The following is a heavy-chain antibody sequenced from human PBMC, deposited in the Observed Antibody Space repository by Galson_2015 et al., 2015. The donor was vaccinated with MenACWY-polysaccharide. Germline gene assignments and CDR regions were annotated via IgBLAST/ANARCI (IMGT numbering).Heavy chain of an antibody. CDR2: ISGSGGST. CDR3: AKDKFPYEVRTPYYFDY. Sequence: SLRLSCAASGFTFSSYALSWVRPAPGKGLEWVSAISGSGGSTYYADSVKGRFTISRDNSKNTLYLQMNSLRAEDTAVYYCAKDKFPYEVRTPYYFDYWGQGTLVTVSS. V-gene: IGHV3-23*01. CDR1: GFTFSSYA. D-gene: IGHD2-21*01. J-gene: IGHJ4*02.